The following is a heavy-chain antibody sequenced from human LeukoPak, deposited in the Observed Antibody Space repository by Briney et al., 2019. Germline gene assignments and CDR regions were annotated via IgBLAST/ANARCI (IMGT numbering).Heavy chain of an antibody. CDR3: ARGPTYYYDSSGYQYFDY. J-gene: IGHJ4*02. CDR2: IIPIFGTA. D-gene: IGHD3-22*01. Sequence: ASVKVSCKASGGTFSSYAISWVRQAPGQGLEWMGGIIPIFGTANYAQKFQGRVTITTDESTSTAYMELSSLRSEDRAVYYCARGPTYYYDSSGYQYFDYWGQGTLVTVSS. CDR1: GGTFSSYA. V-gene: IGHV1-69*05.